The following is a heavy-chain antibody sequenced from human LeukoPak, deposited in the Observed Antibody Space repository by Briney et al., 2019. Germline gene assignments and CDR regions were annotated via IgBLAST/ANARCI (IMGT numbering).Heavy chain of an antibody. CDR1: GFTFSIYW. CDR3: ASASSHRIAAGGDS. V-gene: IGHV3-74*01. J-gene: IGHJ4*02. CDR2: INTDGSPR. D-gene: IGHD6-13*01. Sequence: GGSLRLSCAASGFTFSIYWMSWVRQAPGKGLEWVSRINTDGSPRNYADSVKGRFTISRDNAKNTLYLQMNSLRAEDTAVYYCASASSHRIAAGGDSWGQGTLVTVSP.